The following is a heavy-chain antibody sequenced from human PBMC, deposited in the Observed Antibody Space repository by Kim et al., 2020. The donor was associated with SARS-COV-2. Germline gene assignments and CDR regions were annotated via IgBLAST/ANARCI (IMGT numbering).Heavy chain of an antibody. V-gene: IGHV3-13*01. CDR1: GFTFSSYD. J-gene: IGHJ3*02. Sequence: GGSLRLSCAASGFTFSSYDMHWVRQATGKGLEWVSAIGTAGATYYPGSVKGRFTISRENAKNSLYLQMNSLRAGDTAVYYCARARGKRLPHEERASFFGPDAFDIWGQGTMVTVSS. CDR3: ARARGKRLPHEERASFFGPDAFDI. CDR2: IGTAGAT. D-gene: IGHD6-25*01.